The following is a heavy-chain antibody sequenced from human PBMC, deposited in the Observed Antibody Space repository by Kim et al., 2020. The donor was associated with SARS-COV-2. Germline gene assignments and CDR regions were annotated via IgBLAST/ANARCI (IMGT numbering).Heavy chain of an antibody. CDR3: ARGGYYDSSGYPGY. D-gene: IGHD3-22*01. V-gene: IGHV3-30*01. J-gene: IGHJ4*02. Sequence: YADSGKGRFTISRDNSKNTLYLQMNSLRTETAVYYCARGGYYDSSGYPGYWGQGTLVTVSS.